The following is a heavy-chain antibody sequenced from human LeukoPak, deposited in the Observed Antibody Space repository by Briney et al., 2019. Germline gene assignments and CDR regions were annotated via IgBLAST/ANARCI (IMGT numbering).Heavy chain of an antibody. CDR2: IYWDDDK. D-gene: IGHD3-22*01. V-gene: IGHV2-5*02. Sequence: SGPTLVKPTQTLTLTCTFSGFSLSTSGVAVGWIRQPPGKALEWLALIYWDDDKRYSPSLKSRLTITKDTSKNQVVLTMTNMDPVDTATYYCAHSPFSYYYDSSTYYFDYWGQGTLVTVSS. CDR3: AHSPFSYYYDSSTYYFDY. CDR1: GFSLSTSGVA. J-gene: IGHJ4*02.